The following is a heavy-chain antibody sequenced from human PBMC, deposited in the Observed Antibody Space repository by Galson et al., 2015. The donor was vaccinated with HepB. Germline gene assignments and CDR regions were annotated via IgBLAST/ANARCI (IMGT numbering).Heavy chain of an antibody. CDR3: ARDLTTSLDP. CDR1: GYIFTNYG. J-gene: IGHJ5*02. D-gene: IGHD1-1*01. Sequence: SCKASGYIFTNYGINWVRQAPGQGLEWMGWINTNTGNPTYAQGFTGRFVFSLDTSVSTAYLQISSLKTEDSAIYYCARDLTTSLDPWGQGTLVTVSS. V-gene: IGHV7-4-1*02. CDR2: INTNTGNP.